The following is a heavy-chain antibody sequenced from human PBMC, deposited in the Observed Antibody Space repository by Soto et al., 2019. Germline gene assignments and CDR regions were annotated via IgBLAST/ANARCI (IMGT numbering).Heavy chain of an antibody. CDR1: GYNFTSYG. D-gene: IGHD3-10*01. CDR2: ISAYNGNT. J-gene: IGHJ6*02. V-gene: IGHV1-18*04. CDR3: ARVQLYKFGESSPTSVMGGYYGMDV. Sequence: GASVKVACKASGYNFTSYGIRWVRQAPGQELEWMGWISAYNGNTNYAQKLQGRVTMTTDTSTSTAYMELRSLRSDDTAVYYCARVQLYKFGESSPTSVMGGYYGMDVWGQGTTVTVYS.